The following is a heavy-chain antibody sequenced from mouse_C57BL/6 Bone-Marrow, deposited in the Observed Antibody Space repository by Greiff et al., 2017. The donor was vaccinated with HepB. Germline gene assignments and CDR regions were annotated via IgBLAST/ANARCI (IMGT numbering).Heavy chain of an antibody. CDR1: GYTFTSYW. J-gene: IGHJ2*01. D-gene: IGHD2-4*01. CDR2: IYPGSGST. CDR3: ARRYYDYDGFDY. Sequence: QVQLKQPGAELVKPGASVKMSCKASGYTFTSYWITWVKQRPGQGLEWIGDIYPGSGSTNYNEKFKSKATLTVDTSSSTAYMQLSSLTSEDSAVYYCARRYYDYDGFDYWGQGTTLTVSS. V-gene: IGHV1-55*01.